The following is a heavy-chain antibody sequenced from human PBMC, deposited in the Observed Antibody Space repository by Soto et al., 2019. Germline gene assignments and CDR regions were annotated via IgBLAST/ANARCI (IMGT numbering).Heavy chain of an antibody. CDR1: GGSLSSYY. CDR3: ARERIAAL. J-gene: IGHJ6*02. V-gene: IGHV4-59*01. CDR2: IYYSGST. Sequence: SETLSLTCTVSGGSLSSYYWSWIRQPPGKGLEWIGYIYYSGSTNYNPSLKSRVTVSVDTSQNQFSLKLNSVTAADTAVYYCARERIAALWGQGITVTVSS. D-gene: IGHD6-25*01.